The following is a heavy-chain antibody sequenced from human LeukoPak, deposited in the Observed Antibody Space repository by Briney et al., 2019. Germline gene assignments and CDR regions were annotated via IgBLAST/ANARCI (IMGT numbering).Heavy chain of an antibody. CDR2: IIHIVRT. Sequence: PSETLSLTCAVYGGSFSGYYSSWIRQPPGKGLEWIGEIIHIVRTNYNPSLKRRVTISVDTSKNQSSLKLSSVTAADTAVYYWARGRMDIVAVPAAIFMTWGQGTLVTASS. V-gene: IGHV4-34*01. D-gene: IGHD2-2*03. CDR3: ARGRMDIVAVPAAIFMT. CDR1: GGSFSGYY. J-gene: IGHJ5*02.